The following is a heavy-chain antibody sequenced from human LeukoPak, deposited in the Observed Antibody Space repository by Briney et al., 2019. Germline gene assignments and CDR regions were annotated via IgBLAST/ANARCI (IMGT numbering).Heavy chain of an antibody. D-gene: IGHD5-12*01. V-gene: IGHV3-11*01. J-gene: IGHJ5*02. Sequence: GGSLRLSCAASGFTFSDYYMSWIRQAPGKGLEWVPYISSSGSTIYYADSVKGRFTISRDNAKNSLYLQMNSLRAEDTAVYYCARVGRGWLQSFPGPQGDWFDPWGQGTLVTVSS. CDR3: ARVGRGWLQSFPGPQGDWFDP. CDR1: GFTFSDYY. CDR2: ISSSGSTI.